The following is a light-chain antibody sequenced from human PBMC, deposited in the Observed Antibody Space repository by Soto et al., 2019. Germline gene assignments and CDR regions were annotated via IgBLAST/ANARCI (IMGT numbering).Light chain of an antibody. J-gene: IGKJ2*01. CDR3: QQSFSNLLYT. V-gene: IGKV1-39*01. CDR2: AAS. CDR1: QSITTY. Sequence: DIQMTQYPSSLSASVGDRVTITCRASQSITTYLNWYQQKPGKAPKLLIYAASTLQSGVPSRFSGSGSGTDFTLTISSLQPEDFATYYCQQSFSNLLYTFGQGTKVDIK.